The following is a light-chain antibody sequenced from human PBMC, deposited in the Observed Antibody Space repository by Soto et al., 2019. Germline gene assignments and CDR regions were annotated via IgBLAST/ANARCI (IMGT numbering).Light chain of an antibody. CDR1: QSISHY. Sequence: EIQMTQSPSSLSASVGDRVSITCRASQSISHYLAWYQQKPGKPPTLMIYRASTLQWGVPSRFSGSGSGTDFTLTISSLQPEDVAVYSCQRYNSAPRTFGQGTKVDIK. CDR3: QRYNSAPRT. V-gene: IGKV1-27*01. CDR2: RAS. J-gene: IGKJ1*01.